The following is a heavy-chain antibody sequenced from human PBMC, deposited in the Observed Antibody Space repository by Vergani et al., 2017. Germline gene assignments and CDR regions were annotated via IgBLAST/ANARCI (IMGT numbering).Heavy chain of an antibody. CDR2: IYTSGST. CDR3: ARDQEAVAGIDYYYYGMDV. V-gene: IGHV4-61*02. CDR1: GGSISSGSYY. D-gene: IGHD6-19*01. J-gene: IGHJ6*02. Sequence: QLQLQESGPGLVKPSQTLSLTCTVSGGSISSGSYYWSWIRQPAGTGLEWIGRIYTSGSTNYNPSLKSRVTISVDTSKNQFSLKLSSVTAADTAVYYCARDQEAVAGIDYYYYGMDVWGQGTTVTVSS.